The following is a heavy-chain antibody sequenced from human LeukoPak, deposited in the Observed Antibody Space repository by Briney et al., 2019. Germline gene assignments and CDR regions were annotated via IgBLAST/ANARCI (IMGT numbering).Heavy chain of an antibody. CDR3: ARVITMIDPGDAFDI. CDR1: GGSISSSSYY. D-gene: IGHD3-22*01. V-gene: IGHV4-39*07. Sequence: PSETLSLTCTVSGGSISSSSYYWGWIRQPPGKGLEWIGSIYYSGSTYYNPSLKSRVTISVDTSKNQFSLKLSSVTAADTAVYYCARVITMIDPGDAFDIWGRGTMVTVSS. CDR2: IYYSGST. J-gene: IGHJ3*02.